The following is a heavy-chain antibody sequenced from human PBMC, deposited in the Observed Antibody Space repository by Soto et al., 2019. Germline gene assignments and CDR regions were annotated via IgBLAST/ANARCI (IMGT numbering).Heavy chain of an antibody. CDR3: ARENYDSIGWLDH. D-gene: IGHD3-22*01. J-gene: IGHJ4*02. CDR2: IYYSGST. Sequence: SETLSLTCTVSGGSISSYYWSWTRQPPGKGLEWIGYIYYSGSTYYNPSLKSRVTISVDTSKNQFSLKLSSVTAADTAVYYCARENYDSIGWLDHWGQGTLVTVSS. V-gene: IGHV4-59*12. CDR1: GGSISSYY.